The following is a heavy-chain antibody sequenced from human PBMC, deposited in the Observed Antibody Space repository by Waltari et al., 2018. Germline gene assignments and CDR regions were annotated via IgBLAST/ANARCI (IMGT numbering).Heavy chain of an antibody. J-gene: IGHJ4*02. Sequence: QVQLVESGGGVVQPGRSLRLSCAASGFTFSSYAMHWVRQAPGKGLEWVAVISVDGINKYYADSVKGRFTITRDNSKNTLYRQMNSLRAEDTAVYYCARDTVDSGYVGFYFDYWGQGTLVTVSS. V-gene: IGHV3-30-3*01. CDR3: ARDTVDSGYVGFYFDY. D-gene: IGHD5-12*01. CDR1: GFTFSSYA. CDR2: ISVDGINK.